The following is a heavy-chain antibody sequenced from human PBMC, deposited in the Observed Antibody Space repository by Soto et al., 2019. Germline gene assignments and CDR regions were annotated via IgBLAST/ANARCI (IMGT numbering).Heavy chain of an antibody. CDR2: INHSGST. CDR3: ARHKKYYDILTGYDGIYNWFDP. V-gene: IGHV4-34*01. D-gene: IGHD3-9*01. CDR1: GGSFSGYY. Sequence: SETLSLTCAVYGGSFSGYYWSWIRQPPGKGLEWIGEINHSGSTNYNPSLKSRVTISVDTSKNQFSLKLSSVTAADTAVYYCARHKKYYDILTGYDGIYNWFDPWGQGTLVTVSS. J-gene: IGHJ5*02.